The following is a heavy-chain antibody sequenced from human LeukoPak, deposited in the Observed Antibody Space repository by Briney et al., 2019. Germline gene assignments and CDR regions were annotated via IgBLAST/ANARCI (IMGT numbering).Heavy chain of an antibody. CDR3: ARAEPFSGGWYYHY. D-gene: IGHD6-19*01. CDR2: INPSGGST. V-gene: IGHV1-46*01. Sequence: ASVKVSCKASGYSFTTYYMHWVRQAPGQGLEWMGIINPSGGSTDYSQRFQGRVTMTRDTSTSTVHMELSSLRSDDTAAYYCARAEPFSGGWYYHYWGQGTLVTVSS. CDR1: GYSFTTYY. J-gene: IGHJ4*02.